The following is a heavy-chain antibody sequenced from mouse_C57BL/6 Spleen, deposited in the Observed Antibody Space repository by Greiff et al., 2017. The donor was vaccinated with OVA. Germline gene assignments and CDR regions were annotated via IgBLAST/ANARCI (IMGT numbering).Heavy chain of an antibody. Sequence: QVQLQQPGAELVKPGASVKLSCKASGYTFTSYWMHWVKQRPGQGLEWIGMIHPNSGSTNYNEKFKSKATLTVDKSSSTAYMQLSSLTSEDSAVYYCARPYYGSSYFDVWGTGTTVTVSS. CDR1: GYTFTSYW. CDR2: IHPNSGST. V-gene: IGHV1-64*01. CDR3: ARPYYGSSYFDV. J-gene: IGHJ1*03. D-gene: IGHD1-1*01.